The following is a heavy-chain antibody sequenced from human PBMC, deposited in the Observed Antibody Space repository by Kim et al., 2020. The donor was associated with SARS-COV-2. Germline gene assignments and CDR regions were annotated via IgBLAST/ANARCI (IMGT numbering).Heavy chain of an antibody. Sequence: SETLSLTCAVYGGSFSGYYWSWIRQPPGKGLEWIGEINHSGSTNYNPSLKSRVTISVDTSKNQVSLKRSSVTAADTAVYNCARMPLPNGKLDGMYVWGQRTTVNVSS. D-gene: IGHD3-10*01. CDR3: ARMPLPNGKLDGMYV. CDR2: INHSGST. J-gene: IGHJ6*02. V-gene: IGHV4-34*01. CDR1: GGSFSGYY.